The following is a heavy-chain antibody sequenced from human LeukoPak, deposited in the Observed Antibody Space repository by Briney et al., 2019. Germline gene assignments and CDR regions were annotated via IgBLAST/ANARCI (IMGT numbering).Heavy chain of an antibody. CDR3: AREMSVGATSFDY. CDR2: INPNSGGT. D-gene: IGHD1-26*01. V-gene: IGHV1-2*02. Sequence: ASVKVSCKASGYTFTGYYTHWVRQAPGQGLEWMGWINPNSGGTNYAQKFQGRVTMTRDTSISTAYMELSRLRSGDTAVYYCAREMSVGATSFDYWGQGTLVTVSS. J-gene: IGHJ4*02. CDR1: GYTFTGYY.